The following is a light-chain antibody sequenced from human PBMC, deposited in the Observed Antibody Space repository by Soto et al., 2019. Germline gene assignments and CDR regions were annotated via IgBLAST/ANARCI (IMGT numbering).Light chain of an antibody. CDR1: SSXXGAGYD. CDR2: GNR. V-gene: IGLV1-40*01. J-gene: IGLJ3*02. Sequence: QSVLTQPPSVSGAPGQRVTLSCTGXSSXXGAGYDVHWYQQLPGAAPKLVIFGNRNRPSGVPERFSGSKSGTSASLAITGLQAEDEAHYYCQAYDYSLTASVFGGGTKLTV. CDR3: QAYDYSLTASV.